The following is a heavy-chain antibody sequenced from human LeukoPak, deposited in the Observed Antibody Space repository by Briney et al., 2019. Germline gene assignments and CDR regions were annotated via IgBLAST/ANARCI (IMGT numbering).Heavy chain of an antibody. CDR2: IIPIFGTA. Sequence: SVKVSCKASGGTFSSYAISWVRQAPGQGLEWMGGIIPIFGTANYAQKFQGRVTITTDESTSTAYMELSSLRSEDTAVYYCARAIAYCGGDCYSRRDYYYYYMDVWGKGTTVTVSS. D-gene: IGHD2-21*02. V-gene: IGHV1-69*05. J-gene: IGHJ6*03. CDR3: ARAIAYCGGDCYSRRDYYYYYMDV. CDR1: GGTFSSYA.